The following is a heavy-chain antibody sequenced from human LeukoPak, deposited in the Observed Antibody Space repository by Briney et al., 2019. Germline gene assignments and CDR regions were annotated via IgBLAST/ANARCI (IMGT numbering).Heavy chain of an antibody. CDR2: VDPEEGET. J-gene: IGHJ4*02. CDR3: ATGMRELLDY. Sequence: ASVKISCKVSGYTFTDYYMHWVQQAPGKGLEWMGLVDPEEGETIYAEKFQGRVTITADTSTDTAYMELSSLRSEDTAVYYCATGMRELLDYWGQGTLVTVSS. V-gene: IGHV1-69-2*01. CDR1: GYTFTDYY. D-gene: IGHD1-26*01.